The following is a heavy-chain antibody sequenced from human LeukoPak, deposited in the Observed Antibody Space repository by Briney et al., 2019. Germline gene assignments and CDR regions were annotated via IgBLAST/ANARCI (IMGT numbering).Heavy chain of an antibody. J-gene: IGHJ6*03. D-gene: IGHD3-10*01. Sequence: MGWMNPNSGNTGYAQKFQGRVTMTRNTSISTAYMELSSLRSEDTAVYYCARGFYGSGERYYYYYIHVWGKGNAVTVAS. V-gene: IGHV1-8*01. CDR3: ARGFYGSGERYYYYYIHV. CDR2: MNPNSGNT.